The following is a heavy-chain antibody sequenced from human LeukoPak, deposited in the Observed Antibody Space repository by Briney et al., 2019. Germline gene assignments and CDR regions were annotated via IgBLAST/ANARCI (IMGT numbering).Heavy chain of an antibody. Sequence: GGSLILSCAASGFTFSSYGMHWVRQAPGKGLEWVAVIWYDGSNKYYAVSVKGRFTISRDNSKNTLYLQMNSLRAEDTAVYYCARDGSSGWYFAFDIWGQGTMVTVSS. CDR3: ARDGSSGWYFAFDI. CDR2: IWYDGSNK. V-gene: IGHV3-33*01. D-gene: IGHD6-19*01. CDR1: GFTFSSYG. J-gene: IGHJ3*02.